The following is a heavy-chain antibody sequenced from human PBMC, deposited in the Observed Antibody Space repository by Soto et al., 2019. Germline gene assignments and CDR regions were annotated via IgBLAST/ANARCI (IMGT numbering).Heavy chain of an antibody. Sequence: XESLSLSCAASCFIFNISPMHWVRPAPGKGPEWVALISYDGTNKFYADSVKGRFTISRDNSKSTPYLQVDSLRPEDAAVYYCARDPKTYGGQHWAFNYFDSWGQGTLVTVSS. CDR2: ISYDGTNK. CDR3: ARDPKTYGGQHWAFNYFDS. D-gene: IGHD4-17*01. CDR1: CFIFNISP. V-gene: IGHV3-30-3*01. J-gene: IGHJ4*02.